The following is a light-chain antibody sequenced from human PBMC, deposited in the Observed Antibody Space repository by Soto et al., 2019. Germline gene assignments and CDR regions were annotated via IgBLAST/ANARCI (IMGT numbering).Light chain of an antibody. Sequence: DIVMTQSPDSLAVSLGERATINCRSSQSVLHSSNNKNYFAWYPQKPGQPPKLLIYWDSTRESGVPDRFSGSGSGTDYTLTISSMLAEDVGVYYCQQYYSRPLTFGGGTKVEIK. J-gene: IGKJ4*01. CDR1: QSVLHSSNNKNY. CDR2: WDS. CDR3: QQYYSRPLT. V-gene: IGKV4-1*01.